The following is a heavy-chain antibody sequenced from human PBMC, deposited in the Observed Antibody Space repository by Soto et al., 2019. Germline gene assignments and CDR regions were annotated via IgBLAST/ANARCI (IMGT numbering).Heavy chain of an antibody. J-gene: IGHJ4*02. V-gene: IGHV1-18*01. CDR2: NSAYNGNT. D-gene: IGHD2-15*01. CDR1: GYTFTSYG. CDR3: ATDWAAAGTFDY. Sequence: QVQLVQSGAEVKKPGASVKVSCKASGYTFTSYGISWVRQAPGQGLEWMGWNSAYNGNTNYAQKLQGRVTITNDTSTSTAYTELRSLRSDDTAVYYCATDWAAAGTFDYWGQGTLVTFSS.